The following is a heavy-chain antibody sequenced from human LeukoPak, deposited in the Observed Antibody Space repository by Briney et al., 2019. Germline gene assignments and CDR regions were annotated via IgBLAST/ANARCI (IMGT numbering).Heavy chain of an antibody. V-gene: IGHV4-59*01. Sequence: NPSETLSLTCTGSGGSISSYYWSWIRQPPGKGLEWIGYIYYSGSTNYNPSLKSRVTISVDTSKNQFSLKLSSVTAADTAVYYCARASVDWGYFDYWGQGTLVTVSS. CDR1: GGSISSYY. D-gene: IGHD3-16*01. CDR2: IYYSGST. J-gene: IGHJ4*02. CDR3: ARASVDWGYFDY.